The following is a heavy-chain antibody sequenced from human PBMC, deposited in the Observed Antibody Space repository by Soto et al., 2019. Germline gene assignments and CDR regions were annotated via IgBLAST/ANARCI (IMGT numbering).Heavy chain of an antibody. D-gene: IGHD6-6*01. CDR1: GYTFTGYY. CDR2: INPNSGGT. Sequence: RASVKVSCKASGYTFTGYYMHWVRQAPGQGLEWMGWINPNSGGTNYAQKFQGRVTMTRDTSISTAYMELSRLRSDDTAVYYCARRLIAARLYYYYGMDVWGQGTTVTVSS. V-gene: IGHV1-2*02. J-gene: IGHJ6*02. CDR3: ARRLIAARLYYYYGMDV.